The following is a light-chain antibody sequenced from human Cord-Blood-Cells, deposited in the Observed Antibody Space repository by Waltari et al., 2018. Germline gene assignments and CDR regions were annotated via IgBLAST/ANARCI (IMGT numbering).Light chain of an antibody. CDR3: QQYNSYWT. Sequence: DIQMTQSPSTLSASVGDRVTITCRASQSISSWLAWYQQKPGKAPKLLIYDASSLESGVPSRFSGSRSGTECTLTNSSLQPDDFATYYCQQYNSYWTFGQGTKVEIK. J-gene: IGKJ1*01. V-gene: IGKV1-5*01. CDR2: DAS. CDR1: QSISSW.